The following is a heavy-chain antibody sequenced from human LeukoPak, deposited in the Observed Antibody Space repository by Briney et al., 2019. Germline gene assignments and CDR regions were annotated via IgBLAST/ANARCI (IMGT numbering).Heavy chain of an antibody. CDR3: AKVTVTGTRGFDY. Sequence: GESLKISCAGSGFTFTSYAMIWVRQAPGKGLEWVSSITGSGGSKYYADSVKDRFTISRDNSENTLYLQMNSLRAEDTAVYYCAKVTVTGTRGFDYWGQGTLVTVSS. CDR2: ITGSGGSK. V-gene: IGHV3-23*01. CDR1: GFTFTSYA. J-gene: IGHJ4*02. D-gene: IGHD6-19*01.